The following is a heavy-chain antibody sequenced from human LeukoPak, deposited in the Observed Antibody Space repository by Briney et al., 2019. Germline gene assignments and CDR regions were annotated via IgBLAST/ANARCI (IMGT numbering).Heavy chain of an antibody. D-gene: IGHD4-17*01. CDR1: GGSISSSNW. J-gene: IGHJ3*02. CDR3: ARFAAYGDPPSAFDI. CDR2: IYHSGST. Sequence: PSGTLSLTCAVSGGSISSSNWWSWVRQPPGKGLEWIGEIYHSGSTNYNPSLKSRVTISVDTSKNEFFLKLNSVTAADTAVYYCARFAAYGDPPSAFDIWGQGTMVTVSS. V-gene: IGHV4-4*02.